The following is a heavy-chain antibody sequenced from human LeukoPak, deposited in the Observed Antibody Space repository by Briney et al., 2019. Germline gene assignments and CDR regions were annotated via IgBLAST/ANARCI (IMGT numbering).Heavy chain of an antibody. D-gene: IGHD3-10*01. Sequence: SETLSLTCAVSGGSISSGGYSWSWIRQPPGKGLEWIGYIYHSGSTYYNPSLKSRVTISVDTSKNQFSLKLSSVTAADTAVYYCARDLGIGGNNWFDPWGQGTLVTVSS. CDR2: IYHSGST. CDR3: ARDLGIGGNNWFDP. CDR1: GGSISSGGYS. J-gene: IGHJ5*02. V-gene: IGHV4-30-2*05.